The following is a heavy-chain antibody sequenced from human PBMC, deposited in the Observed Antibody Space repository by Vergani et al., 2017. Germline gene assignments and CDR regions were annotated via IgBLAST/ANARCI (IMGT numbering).Heavy chain of an antibody. V-gene: IGHV4-34*01. J-gene: IGHJ4*02. D-gene: IGHD2-15*01. CDR3: ARRGVAALSTYYFDD. CDR1: GGSFSGYY. CDR2: INHSGST. Sequence: QVQLQQWGAGLLKPSETLSLTCAVYGGSFSGYYWSWIRQPPGKGLEWIGEINHSGSTNYNPSLKSRVTISVDTSKNQFSLKLSSVTAADTAVYYCARRGVAALSTYYFDDWGQATLVTVSS.